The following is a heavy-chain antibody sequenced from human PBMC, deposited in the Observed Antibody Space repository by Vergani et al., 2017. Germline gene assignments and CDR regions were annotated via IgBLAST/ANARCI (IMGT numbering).Heavy chain of an antibody. CDR3: AKANPRNSGYDYLYCYRAMDV. D-gene: IGHD5-12*01. CDR2: ISVSGGST. CDR1: GFTFNHYA. Sequence: EVQLLESGGDLVQPGGSLRLSCAASGFTFNHYAMNWVRQAPGKGLEWVSGISVSGGSTYYAGSVKGRFTISRDRSKNTLYLHMNSLSTGDTAVYDCAKANPRNSGYDYLYCYRAMDVWGQGTTVTVSS. J-gene: IGHJ6*02. V-gene: IGHV3-23*01.